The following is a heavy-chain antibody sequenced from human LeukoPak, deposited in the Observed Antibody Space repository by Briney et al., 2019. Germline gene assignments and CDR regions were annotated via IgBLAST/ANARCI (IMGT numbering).Heavy chain of an antibody. CDR3: ARDRYFGSDGFDI. V-gene: IGHV3-33*01. CDR2: TWYDGSNN. Sequence: GGSLRLSCAASGFRFSEHGMHWVRQAPGKGPEWETVTWYDGSNNHYADSVKGRFTISRDNSKSWVFLEMNSLRAEDTAVYHCARDRYFGSDGFDIWGPGTMVIVSS. CDR1: GFRFSEHG. D-gene: IGHD3-10*01. J-gene: IGHJ3*02.